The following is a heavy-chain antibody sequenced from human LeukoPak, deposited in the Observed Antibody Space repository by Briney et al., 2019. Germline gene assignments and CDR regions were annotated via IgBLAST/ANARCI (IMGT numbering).Heavy chain of an antibody. CDR3: ASGVGRTLRDY. D-gene: IGHD1-26*01. CDR2: IETDGSST. CDR1: GFTFSGYW. J-gene: IGHJ4*02. Sequence: PGGSLGLSCADSGFTFSGYWMYWVRQAPGKGLEWVSRIETDGSSTMYADSVEGRFTISRDNAKNTLYLQMNSLRVEDTAVYYCASGVGRTLRDYWGQGTLVTVSS. V-gene: IGHV3-74*03.